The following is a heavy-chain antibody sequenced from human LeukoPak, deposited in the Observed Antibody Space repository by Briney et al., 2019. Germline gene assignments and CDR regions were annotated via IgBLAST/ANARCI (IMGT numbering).Heavy chain of an antibody. D-gene: IGHD3-22*01. CDR3: GRDGYYYDSRSYSAFDI. J-gene: IGHJ3*02. CDR2: INPNSGGT. V-gene: IGHV1-2*02. CDR1: GYTFTGYY. Sequence: GASVKVSCKASGYTFTGYYMHWVRQAPGQGLEWMGWINPNSGGTNYAQKFQGRVTMTRDTSISPAYMELRSLRSDDTAVYYCGRDGYYYDSRSYSAFDIWGQGTMVTVSS.